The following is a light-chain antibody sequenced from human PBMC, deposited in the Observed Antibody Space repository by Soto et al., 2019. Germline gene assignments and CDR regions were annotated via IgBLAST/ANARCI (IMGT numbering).Light chain of an antibody. Sequence: EIVMTQSPATLSVSPGERATFSCRASQSVTANLAWYQQKPGQAPRLLIYGASTRATGIPARFSGSGSGTDFTLTISRLEPEDFAMYYCQQYSSSRTFGQGTKVDIK. CDR2: GAS. V-gene: IGKV3-15*01. CDR1: QSVTAN. J-gene: IGKJ1*01. CDR3: QQYSSSRT.